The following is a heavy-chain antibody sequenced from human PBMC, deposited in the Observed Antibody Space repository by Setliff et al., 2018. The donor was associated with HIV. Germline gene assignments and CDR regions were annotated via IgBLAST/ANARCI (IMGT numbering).Heavy chain of an antibody. CDR3: ARDPLHHERYFDWLPSGYYYMDV. D-gene: IGHD3-9*01. CDR1: GDSISSSSYY. V-gene: IGHV4-39*07. CDR2: IYYSGST. Sequence: SETLSLTCTVSGDSISSSSYYWGWIRQPPGKGLEWIGSIYYSGSTYYNPSLESRVSISVDTSKSQFSLRLSSVTAADTAVYYCARDPLHHERYFDWLPSGYYYMDVWGKGTTVTVSS. J-gene: IGHJ6*03.